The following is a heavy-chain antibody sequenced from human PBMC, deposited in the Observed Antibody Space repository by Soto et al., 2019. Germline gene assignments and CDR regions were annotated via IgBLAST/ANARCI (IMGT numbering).Heavy chain of an antibody. D-gene: IGHD2-2*01. J-gene: IGHJ4*02. V-gene: IGHV3-30-3*01. Sequence: QVQLVESGGGVVQPGRSLRLSCAASGFTFSSYAMHWVRQAPGKGLEWVAVISYDGSNKYYADSVKGRFTISRDNSKNTLYLQMNSLRAEDTAVYYCARDCGSSSSTSCGIFNWGQGTLVTVSS. CDR2: ISYDGSNK. CDR1: GFTFSSYA. CDR3: ARDCGSSSSTSCGIFN.